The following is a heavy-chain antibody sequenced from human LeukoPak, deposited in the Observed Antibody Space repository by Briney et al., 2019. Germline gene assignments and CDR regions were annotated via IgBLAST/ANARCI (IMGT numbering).Heavy chain of an antibody. Sequence: GGSLRLSCAASEFTFSSYAMHWVRQAPGKGLEWVAVISYDGSNKYYADSVKGRFTISRDNSKNTLYLQMNSLRAEDTAVYYCARDLKNYYYDSSGCLGYWGQGTLVTVSS. CDR1: EFTFSSYA. J-gene: IGHJ4*02. CDR2: ISYDGSNK. V-gene: IGHV3-30-3*01. D-gene: IGHD3-22*01. CDR3: ARDLKNYYYDSSGCLGY.